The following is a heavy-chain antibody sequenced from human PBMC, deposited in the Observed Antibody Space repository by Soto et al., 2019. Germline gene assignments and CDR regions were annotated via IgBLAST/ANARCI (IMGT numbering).Heavy chain of an antibody. CDR1: AYTFTSYD. J-gene: IGHJ6*02. D-gene: IGHD4-4*01. V-gene: IGHV1-8*01. Sequence: ASVKVSCKGAAYTFTSYDINWVRQATGQGLEWMGWMNPNSGNTVYAQKFQGRVTMTRNTSISTAYMELSSLRSEDTAVYYCARGGPDSVRYGMDVWGQWTTVTVSS. CDR2: MNPNSGNT. CDR3: ARGGPDSVRYGMDV.